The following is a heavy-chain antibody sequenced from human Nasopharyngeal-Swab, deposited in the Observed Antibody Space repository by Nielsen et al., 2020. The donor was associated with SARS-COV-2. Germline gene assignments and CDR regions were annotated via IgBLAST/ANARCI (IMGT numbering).Heavy chain of an antibody. V-gene: IGHV4-30-4*01. CDR2: IYYSGST. CDR1: GGSISSGDYY. Sequence: SETLSLTCTVSGGSISSGDYYWSWIRQPPGKGLEWIGYIYYSGSTYYNPSLKSRVTISVDTSKNQFSLKLSSVTAADTAVYYCARGHEYSSSYFDYWGQGTLVTVSS. J-gene: IGHJ4*02. D-gene: IGHD6-6*01. CDR3: ARGHEYSSSYFDY.